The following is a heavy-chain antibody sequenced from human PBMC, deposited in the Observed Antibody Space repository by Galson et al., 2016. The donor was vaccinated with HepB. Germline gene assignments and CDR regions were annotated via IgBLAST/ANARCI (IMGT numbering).Heavy chain of an antibody. D-gene: IGHD5-12*01. CDR3: SRYPMYGGFGAV. J-gene: IGHJ4*01. CDR2: INHRGSS. CDR1: GGSFSGQY. V-gene: IGHV4-34*01. Sequence: SETLSLTCAVNGGSFSGQYWRWIRQPPGKGLEWIGEINHRGSSNYNPSLRGRVTMSVDTSANQFSLKLNSVTAADTAGYYCSRYPMYGGFGAVWAHGILVTVSS.